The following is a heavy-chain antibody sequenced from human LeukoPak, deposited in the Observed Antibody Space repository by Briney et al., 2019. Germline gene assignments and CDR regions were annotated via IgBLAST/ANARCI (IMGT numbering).Heavy chain of an antibody. V-gene: IGHV1-69*04. CDR2: IIPILGIA. D-gene: IGHD6-19*01. J-gene: IGHJ4*02. CDR3: ARESVAGTVEFVIDY. CDR1: GGTFSSYA. Sequence: GSSVKVSCKASGGTFSSYAISWVRQAPGQGLEWMGRIIPILGIANYAQKFQGRVTITADKSTSTAYMELSSLRSEDTAVYYCARESVAGTVEFVIDYWGQGTLVTVSS.